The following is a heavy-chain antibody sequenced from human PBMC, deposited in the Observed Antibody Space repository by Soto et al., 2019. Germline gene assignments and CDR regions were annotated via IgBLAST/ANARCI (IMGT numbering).Heavy chain of an antibody. Sequence: QVQLVQSGAEVKKPGASVKVSCRASGYIFTSYGISWVRQAPGQGLEWMGWISAYNGNTNYAQKRQDRVTMTTDTSTSTAYMELRSLRSDDTAVYYCARDHHREDCRGTTCYRNLMDVWFKGTTVTVSS. CDR1: GYIFTSYG. J-gene: IGHJ6*04. CDR2: ISAYNGNT. D-gene: IGHD2-2*02. CDR3: ARDHHREDCRGTTCYRNLMDV. V-gene: IGHV1-18*01.